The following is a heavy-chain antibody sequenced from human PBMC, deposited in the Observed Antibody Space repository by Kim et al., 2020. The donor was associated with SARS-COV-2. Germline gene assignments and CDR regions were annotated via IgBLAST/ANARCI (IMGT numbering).Heavy chain of an antibody. Sequence: GESLKISCRASGYIFSNYWIGWVRQMPGKGLEWMGIISPDSGETRYGPSFEGHVTFSVDNSINTAYVHWTSVRAADSATYYCAKAFGAQWSVAFGIWGQGTVVTVSS. CDR1: GYIFSNYW. D-gene: IGHD3-10*01. CDR3: AKAFGAQWSVAFGI. J-gene: IGHJ3*02. CDR2: ISPDSGET. V-gene: IGHV5-51*01.